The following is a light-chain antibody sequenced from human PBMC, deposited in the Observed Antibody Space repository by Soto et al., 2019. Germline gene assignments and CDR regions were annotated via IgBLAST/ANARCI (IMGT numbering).Light chain of an antibody. CDR2: GAS. CDR1: QSIFSNY. CDR3: QQYGTSPRT. J-gene: IGKJ1*01. V-gene: IGKV3-20*01. Sequence: EVMLTQSPGTLSLSPGERATLSCRASQSIFSNYLAWYQQKSGQAPRLLIYGASNRATGIPDRFSGSGSGTDFTLTISRLEPEDFAVHYCQQYGTSPRTFGQGTKVEFK.